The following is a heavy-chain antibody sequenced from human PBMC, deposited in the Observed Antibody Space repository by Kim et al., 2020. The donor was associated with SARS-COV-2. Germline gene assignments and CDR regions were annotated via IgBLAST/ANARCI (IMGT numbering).Heavy chain of an antibody. CDR3: ARDKIGYSP. J-gene: IGHJ5*02. D-gene: IGHD1-1*01. Sequence: GSTNYTPSLKSRVTISVDTSKNQFSLKLSSVTAADTAVYYCARDKIGYSPWGQGTLVTVSS. V-gene: IGHV4-59*01. CDR2: GST.